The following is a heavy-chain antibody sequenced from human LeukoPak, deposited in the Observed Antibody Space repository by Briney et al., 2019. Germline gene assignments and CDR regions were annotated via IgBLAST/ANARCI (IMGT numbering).Heavy chain of an antibody. CDR3: ARDQMGMNWFDP. CDR2: INHSGST. J-gene: IGHJ5*02. D-gene: IGHD1-26*01. V-gene: IGHV4-34*01. CDR1: GGSFSNYY. Sequence: SETLSLTCAVYGGSFSNYYWSWIRQPPGKGLEWIGEINHSGSTNYNPSLKSRVTISLDTSKNQFSLKLSSVTAADTAVYYCARDQMGMNWFDPWGQGTLVTVSS.